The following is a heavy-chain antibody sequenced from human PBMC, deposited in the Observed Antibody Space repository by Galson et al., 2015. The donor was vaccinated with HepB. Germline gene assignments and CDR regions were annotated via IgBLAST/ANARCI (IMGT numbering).Heavy chain of an antibody. CDR3: AKDQAGAMSSWSAYFDF. Sequence: SLRLSCAVSGFSVGNNHMGWVRQAPGKGLQWVSFIYPSGPKYYAESVKGRFTISRDTSKNTLYLQMERLSVEDTAVYFCAKDQAGAMSSWSAYFDFWGQGTLATVSS. CDR1: GFSVGNNH. CDR2: IYPSGPK. V-gene: IGHV3-66*01. J-gene: IGHJ4*02. D-gene: IGHD6-13*01.